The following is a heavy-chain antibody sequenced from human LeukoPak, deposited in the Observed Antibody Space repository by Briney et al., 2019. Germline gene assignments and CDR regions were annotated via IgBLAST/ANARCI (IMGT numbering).Heavy chain of an antibody. V-gene: IGHV1-69*13. CDR3: ASDGSTTHYMDV. CDR1: GGTFSSYA. J-gene: IGHJ6*03. D-gene: IGHD2/OR15-2a*01. Sequence: SVTVSCKASGGTFSSYAISWVRQAPGQGLEWMGGIVPIFGTANYAQKFQGRVTVTADESTSTAYMELSSLRSEDTAVYYCASDGSTTHYMDVWGKGTTVTVSS. CDR2: IVPIFGTA.